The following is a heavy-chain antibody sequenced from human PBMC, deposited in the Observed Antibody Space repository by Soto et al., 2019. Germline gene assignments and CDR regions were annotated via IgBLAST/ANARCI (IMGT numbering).Heavy chain of an antibody. Sequence: QAQLQESGPGLVKPSETLSLTCTVSGGSVSSDNYYWSWIRQPPGKGLEWIGYLYYIGNTDYNPSLKSRVTISVDTSKNQFSLRLSSVTAADTAVYYCARGRYYDSSGYPYFEYWGQGTLVTVSS. J-gene: IGHJ4*02. V-gene: IGHV4-61*01. D-gene: IGHD3-22*01. CDR3: ARGRYYDSSGYPYFEY. CDR1: GGSVSSDNYY. CDR2: LYYIGNT.